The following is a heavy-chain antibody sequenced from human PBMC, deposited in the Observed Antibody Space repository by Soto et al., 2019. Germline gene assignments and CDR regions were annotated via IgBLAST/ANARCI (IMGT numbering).Heavy chain of an antibody. Sequence: SETLSLTCAGYGGSFSGYYWSWIRQPPGKGLEWIGEINHSGSTNYNPSLKSRVTISVDTSKNQFSLKLSSVTAADTAVYYCARGGYEGYCSGGSCYPSDYWGQGTLVTVSS. D-gene: IGHD2-15*01. CDR2: INHSGST. J-gene: IGHJ4*02. CDR3: ARGGYEGYCSGGSCYPSDY. CDR1: GGSFSGYY. V-gene: IGHV4-34*01.